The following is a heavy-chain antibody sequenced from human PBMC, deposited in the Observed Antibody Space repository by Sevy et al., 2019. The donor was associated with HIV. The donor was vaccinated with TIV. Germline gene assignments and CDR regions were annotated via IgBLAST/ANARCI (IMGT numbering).Heavy chain of an antibody. J-gene: IGHJ3*02. CDR1: GYTFTSHA. V-gene: IGHV7-4-1*02. CDR2: INTNTGNR. CDR3: ARDGAETGSDAFDIWGSTFDI. D-gene: IGHD6-13*01. Sequence: ASVKVSCKASGYTFTSHAMIWVRQAPGQGLEWMGWINTNTGNRTYGQGFTGRFVFSLDTSVRTAYLQISCLKAADTAVYDGARDGAETGSDAFDIWGSTFDIWGQGTMVTVSS.